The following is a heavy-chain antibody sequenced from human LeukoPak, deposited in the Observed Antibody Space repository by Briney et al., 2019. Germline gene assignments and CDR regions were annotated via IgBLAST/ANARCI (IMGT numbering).Heavy chain of an antibody. Sequence: GGSLRLSCAASGFTFNNYAMSWIRQAPRQGLEWVSAITGRGDVTYYADSVKGRFTISRDNSKNTLSLQMDSLRAEDTAVYYCAKDREWDDYAEYDYWGQGTLVTVSS. D-gene: IGHD4-17*01. CDR2: ITGRGDVT. J-gene: IGHJ4*02. CDR1: GFTFNNYA. V-gene: IGHV3-23*01. CDR3: AKDREWDDYAEYDY.